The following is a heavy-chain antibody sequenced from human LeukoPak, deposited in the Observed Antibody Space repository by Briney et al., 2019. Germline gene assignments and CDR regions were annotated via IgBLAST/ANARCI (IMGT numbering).Heavy chain of an antibody. CDR1: GYTFTSYA. CDR2: INTNTGNP. D-gene: IGHD6-13*01. J-gene: IGHJ4*02. V-gene: IGHV7-4-1*02. CDR3: VSSSSWYDKNFDY. Sequence: ASVKVSCKASGYTFTSYAMNWVRQAPGQGLEWMGWINTNTGNPTYAQGFTGRFVFSLDTSVSTAYLQISSLKAEDTAVYYCVSSSSWYDKNFDYWGQGTLVTVSS.